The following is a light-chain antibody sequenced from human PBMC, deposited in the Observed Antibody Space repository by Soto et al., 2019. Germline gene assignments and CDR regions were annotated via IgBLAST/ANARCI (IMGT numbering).Light chain of an antibody. J-gene: IGKJ1*01. CDR3: QQHSHWPPWT. CDR2: GAS. CDR1: ENVRTF. Sequence: EVVLTQSPATLSLSPAERATLSCMASENVRTFVDWYQQKPGQAPRLLIHGASNRATGIPDRFSGSGSGTDFTLTISNLEPEDFAVYYCQQHSHWPPWTFGQGTRVEIQ. V-gene: IGKV3-11*01.